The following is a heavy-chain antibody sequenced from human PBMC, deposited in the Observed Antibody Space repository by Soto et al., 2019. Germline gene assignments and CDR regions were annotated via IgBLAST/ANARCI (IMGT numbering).Heavy chain of an antibody. V-gene: IGHV1-69*01. Sequence: QVQLVQSGAEVKKPGSSVKVSCKVSGGTFNSYAFNWVRQAPGRGLEWMGGIIPIFGKSNSAQSFKGRFTTTADEPTNTVYMELRSLGAEDTAVYYCARGFCTDGVCLPNYYYGMDVWGQGTTVTVSS. CDR2: IIPIFGKS. D-gene: IGHD2-8*01. CDR3: ARGFCTDGVCLPNYYYGMDV. J-gene: IGHJ6*02. CDR1: GGTFNSYA.